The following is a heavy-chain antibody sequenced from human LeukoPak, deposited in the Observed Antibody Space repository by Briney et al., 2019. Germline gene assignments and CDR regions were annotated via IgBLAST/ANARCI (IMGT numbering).Heavy chain of an antibody. CDR3: ARNRLQSYYYYMDV. CDR1: GFTFSSYS. D-gene: IGHD4-11*01. CDR2: ISSSSSYI. Sequence: PGGSLRLSCAASGFTFSSYSMNWVRQAPGKGLEWVSSISSSSSYIYYADSVKGRFTISRDNAKNSLYLQMNSLRAEDTAVYYCARNRLQSYYYYMDVWGKGTTVTVSS. J-gene: IGHJ6*03. V-gene: IGHV3-21*01.